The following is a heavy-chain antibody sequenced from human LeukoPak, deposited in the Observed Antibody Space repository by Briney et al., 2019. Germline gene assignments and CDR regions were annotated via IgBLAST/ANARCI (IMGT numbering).Heavy chain of an antibody. CDR2: ISGSGGST. CDR3: AKVAPRITIFGVVTKTKGYFDY. Sequence: GGSLRLSCAASGSTFGNYYMSWVRQAPGKGLEWVSAISGSGGSTYYADSVKGRFTISRDNSKNTLYLQMNSLRAEDTAVYYCAKVAPRITIFGVVTKTKGYFDYWGQGTLVTVSS. D-gene: IGHD3-3*01. V-gene: IGHV3-23*01. J-gene: IGHJ4*02. CDR1: GSTFGNYY.